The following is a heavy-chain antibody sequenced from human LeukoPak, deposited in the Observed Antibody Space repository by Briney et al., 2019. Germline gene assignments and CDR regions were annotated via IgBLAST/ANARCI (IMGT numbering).Heavy chain of an antibody. J-gene: IGHJ4*02. CDR1: GGSFSGYY. CDR3: ARARTRIRFLEWLPFFDY. CDR2: INHSGST. D-gene: IGHD3-3*01. V-gene: IGHV4-34*01. Sequence: SETLSLTCAVYGGSFSGYYWSWIRQPPGKGLERIGEINHSGSTNYNPSLKSRVTISVDTSKNQFSLKLSSVTAADTAVYYCARARTRIRFLEWLPFFDYWGREPWSPSPQ.